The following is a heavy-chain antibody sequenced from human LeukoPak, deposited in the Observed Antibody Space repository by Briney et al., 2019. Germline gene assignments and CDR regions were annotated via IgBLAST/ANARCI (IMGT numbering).Heavy chain of an antibody. V-gene: IGHV3-21*01. D-gene: IGHD1-7*01. J-gene: IGHJ4*02. Sequence: PGGSLRLSCAASGFTFSSYSMNWVRQAPGKGLEWVSSISNSSSYIYYADSVKGRFTISRDNAKNSLYLQMNSLRAEDTAVYYCARGLDNWNYVDWGQGTLVTVSS. CDR2: ISNSSSYI. CDR1: GFTFSSYS. CDR3: ARGLDNWNYVD.